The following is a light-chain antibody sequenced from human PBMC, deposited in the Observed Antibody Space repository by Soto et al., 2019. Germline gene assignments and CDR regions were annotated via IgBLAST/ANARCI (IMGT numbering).Light chain of an antibody. CDR3: CSYTRSGTLI. CDR2: DVS. CDR1: SGDIGDYNY. Sequence: QSALTQPASVSGSPGQSITISCVGTSGDIGDYNYVSWYQQHPGKVPKVIIYDVSNRPSGVSYRFSGTKSGNTASLTVSGLPAEDAADYYCCSYTRSGTLIFGTGTKLTVL. V-gene: IGLV2-14*01. J-gene: IGLJ1*01.